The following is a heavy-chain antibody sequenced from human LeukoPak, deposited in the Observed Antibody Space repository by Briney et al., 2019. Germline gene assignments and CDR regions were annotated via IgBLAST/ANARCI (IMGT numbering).Heavy chain of an antibody. CDR1: GFTFSSYW. CDR2: INSDGSST. Sequence: SGGSLRLSCAASGFTFSSYWMYWVRQAPGKGLVWVSRINSDGSSTSYADSVKGRFTISRDNAKNTLYLQMNSLRAEDTAVYYCAGYGQWLVPSTSWGQGTLVTVSS. D-gene: IGHD6-19*01. J-gene: IGHJ5*02. CDR3: AGYGQWLVPSTS. V-gene: IGHV3-74*01.